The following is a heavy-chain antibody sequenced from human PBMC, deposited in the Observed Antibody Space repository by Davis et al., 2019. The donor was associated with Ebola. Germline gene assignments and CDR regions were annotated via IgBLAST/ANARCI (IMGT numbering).Heavy chain of an antibody. D-gene: IGHD6-19*01. CDR2: IKQDGSEK. Sequence: GESLKISCAASGFTFSSYWMSWVRQAPGKGLEWVANIKQDGSEKYYVDSVKGRFTISRDNAKNSLYLQMNSLRAEDTAVYYCARGQWLAYAFDYWGQGTLVTVSS. V-gene: IGHV3-7*01. CDR1: GFTFSSYW. J-gene: IGHJ4*02. CDR3: ARGQWLAYAFDY.